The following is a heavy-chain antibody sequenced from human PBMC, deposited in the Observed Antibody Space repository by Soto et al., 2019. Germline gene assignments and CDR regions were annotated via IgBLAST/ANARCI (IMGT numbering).Heavy chain of an antibody. J-gene: IGHJ6*02. CDR1: GYSFTSYL. Sequence: SLKISCKGSGYSFTSYLISWVRQMPGKGLEWMGRIDPSDSYTNYSPSFQGHVTISADKSISTAYLQWSSLKASDTAMYYCARQQQEDYYGMDVWGQGTTVTVSS. CDR2: IDPSDSYT. CDR3: ARQQQEDYYGMDV. D-gene: IGHD6-13*01. V-gene: IGHV5-10-1*01.